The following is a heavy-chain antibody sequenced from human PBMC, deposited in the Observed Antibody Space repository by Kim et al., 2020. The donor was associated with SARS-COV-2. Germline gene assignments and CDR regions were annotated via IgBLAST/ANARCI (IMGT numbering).Heavy chain of an antibody. Sequence: GGSLRLSCAASGFTFSSYAMQWVRQAPGKGLEWVAVISYDGSNKYYADSVKGRFTISRDNSKNTLHLQMNSLRAEDTAVYYCARWRLAVAGFVSDGMDVWGQGTTVTVSS. CDR3: ARWRLAVAGFVSDGMDV. D-gene: IGHD6-19*01. V-gene: IGHV3-30*04. CDR1: GFTFSSYA. J-gene: IGHJ6*02. CDR2: ISYDGSNK.